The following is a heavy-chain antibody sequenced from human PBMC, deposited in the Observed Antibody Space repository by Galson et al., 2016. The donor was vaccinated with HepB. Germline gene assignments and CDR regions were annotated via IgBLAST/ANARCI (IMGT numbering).Heavy chain of an antibody. CDR1: GRSFSGYY. CDR2: IHSSGNP. J-gene: IGHJ4*02. CDR3: ARRGSYYFDY. D-gene: IGHD3-10*01. Sequence: TLSLTCAVYGRSFSGYYWSWIRQHPGKGLEWIGYIHSSGNPYYNPSLKSRVTLSIDTSKNQFSLELSSVTAADTALYYCARRGSYYFDYWGRGTLVTVSS. V-gene: IGHV4-31*11.